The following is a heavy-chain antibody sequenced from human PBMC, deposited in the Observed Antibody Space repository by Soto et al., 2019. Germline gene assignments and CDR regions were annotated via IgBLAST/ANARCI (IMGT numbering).Heavy chain of an antibody. CDR2: ISSSSSYI. D-gene: IGHD2-2*01. CDR1: GFTFSSYS. V-gene: IGHV3-21*01. Sequence: EVQLVESGGGLVKPGGSLRLSCAASGFTFSSYSMNWVRQAPGKGLEWVSSISSSSSYIHYADSVKGRFTISRDNAKNSLYLQMNSLRAEDTAVYYCARDIVVVPAAMSPYYYYMDVWGKGTTVTVSS. J-gene: IGHJ6*03. CDR3: ARDIVVVPAAMSPYYYYMDV.